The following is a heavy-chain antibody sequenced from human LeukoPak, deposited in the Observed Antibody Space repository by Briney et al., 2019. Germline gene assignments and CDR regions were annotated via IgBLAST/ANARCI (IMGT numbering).Heavy chain of an antibody. CDR1: GFTFSSYA. CDR2: INHSGST. V-gene: IGHV4-34*01. J-gene: IGHJ5*02. D-gene: IGHD1-14*01. CDR3: ARHAHATGKHLRPMCYWFDP. Sequence: GSLRLSCAASGFTFSSYAMSWIRQPPGKGLEWLGEINHSGSTNYNPSLKSRVTISVDTSKNQFSLKLSSVTAADTAVYYCARHAHATGKHLRPMCYWFDPWGQGTLVTVSS.